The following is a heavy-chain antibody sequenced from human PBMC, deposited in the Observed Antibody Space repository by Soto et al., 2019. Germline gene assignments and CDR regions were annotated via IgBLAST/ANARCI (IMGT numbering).Heavy chain of an antibody. CDR2: IKQDGSEK. V-gene: IGHV3-7*01. Sequence: GGSLRLSCAASGFTFSSYWMSWVRQAPGKGLEWVANIKQDGSEKYYVDSVKGRFTISRDNAKNSLYLQMNSLRAEDTAVYYCARRRSKYRYCSSTSCLDAFDIWGQGTMVTVSS. D-gene: IGHD2-2*01. J-gene: IGHJ3*02. CDR1: GFTFSSYW. CDR3: ARRRSKYRYCSSTSCLDAFDI.